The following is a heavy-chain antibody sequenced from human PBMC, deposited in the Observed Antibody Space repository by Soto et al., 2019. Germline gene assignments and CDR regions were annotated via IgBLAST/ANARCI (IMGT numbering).Heavy chain of an antibody. CDR3: ARAPYEFWSGYYYMDV. V-gene: IGHV3-72*01. J-gene: IGHJ6*03. CDR2: TRNKANSYTT. Sequence: EVQLVESGGGLVQPGGSLRLSCAASGFTFSDHYMDWVRQAPGKGREWVGRTRNKANSYTTEYAASVKGRFTISRDDSKNSLYLQMNSLKTEDTAVYYCARAPYEFWSGYYYMDVWGKGTTVTVSS. D-gene: IGHD3-3*01. CDR1: GFTFSDHY.